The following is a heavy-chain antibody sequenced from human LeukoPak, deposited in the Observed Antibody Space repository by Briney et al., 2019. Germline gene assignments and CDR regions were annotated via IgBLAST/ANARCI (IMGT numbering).Heavy chain of an antibody. J-gene: IGHJ3*02. D-gene: IGHD3-22*01. CDR2: ISGSGGST. Sequence: GGSLRLSCAASGFTFSSYAMSWVRQAPGKGLEWVSAISGSGGSTYYADSVKGRFTISRDNSKNTLYLQMNSLRAEDTAVYYCAKAGGYYDSSGYSDAFDIWGQGTMVTVSS. V-gene: IGHV3-23*01. CDR1: GFTFSSYA. CDR3: AKAGGYYDSSGYSDAFDI.